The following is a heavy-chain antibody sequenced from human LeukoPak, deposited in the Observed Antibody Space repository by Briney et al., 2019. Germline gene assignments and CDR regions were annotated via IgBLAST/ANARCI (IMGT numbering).Heavy chain of an antibody. CDR3: AKDGYSGSYPGYFADY. D-gene: IGHD1-26*01. V-gene: IGHV3-43*01. CDR1: GFTFDDYT. J-gene: IGHJ4*02. CDR2: ISWDGGST. Sequence: GESLRLSCAASGFTFDDYTMHRVRQAPGKGLEWVSLISWDGGSTYYADSVKGRFTISRDNSKNSLYLQMNSLRTEDTALYYCAKDGYSGSYPGYFADYWGQGTLVTVSS.